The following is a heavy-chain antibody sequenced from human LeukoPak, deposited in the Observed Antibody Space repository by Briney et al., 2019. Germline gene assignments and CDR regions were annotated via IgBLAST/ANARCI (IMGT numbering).Heavy chain of an antibody. J-gene: IGHJ4*02. V-gene: IGHV3-48*01. CDR3: ARGTGDY. CDR1: GCTFSGFA. Sequence: PGGSLRLSCAASGCTFSGFAMNWARQAPRKGLEWDAYFTTRSATTLYADSMKGRSTASRYNAKNALYLQLSSLRAEDTAVYYCARGTGDYWGQGTLVAVS. CDR2: FTTRSATT.